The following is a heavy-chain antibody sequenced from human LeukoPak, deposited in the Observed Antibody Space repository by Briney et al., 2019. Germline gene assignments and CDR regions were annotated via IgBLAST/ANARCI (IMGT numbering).Heavy chain of an antibody. CDR3: ARDRSIAARGYYYYYMDV. Sequence: ASVRVSCKASGYSFTDYYIHWVRQAPGQGLEWMGWINPNNGDTHSAQNFQGRVTMTRDTSISTAYMELSRLRSDDTAVYYCARDRSIAARGYYYYYMDVWGKGTTVTVSS. CDR2: INPNNGDT. CDR1: GYSFTDYY. D-gene: IGHD6-6*01. J-gene: IGHJ6*03. V-gene: IGHV1-2*02.